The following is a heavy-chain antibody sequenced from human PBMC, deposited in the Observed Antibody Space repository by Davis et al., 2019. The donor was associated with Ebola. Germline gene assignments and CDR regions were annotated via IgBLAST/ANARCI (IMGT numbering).Heavy chain of an antibody. D-gene: IGHD3-22*01. V-gene: IGHV4-34*01. CDR2: INHSGST. Sequence: ESLKISCAASGFTFSSYSMNWVRQPPGKGLEWIGEINHSGSTNYNPSLKSRVTISVDTSKNQFSLKLSSVTAADTAVYYCARDGTMRGFYYWGQGTLVTVSS. J-gene: IGHJ4*02. CDR1: GFTFSSYS. CDR3: ARDGTMRGFYY.